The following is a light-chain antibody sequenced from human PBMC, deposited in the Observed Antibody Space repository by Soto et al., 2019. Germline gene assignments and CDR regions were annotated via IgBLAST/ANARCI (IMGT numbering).Light chain of an antibody. CDR1: KFDIGRYNY. CDR3: RSYTSASSLAI. CDR2: EVN. J-gene: IGLJ2*01. Sequence: QSVLTQPASVSGSRGQTITISCAGTKFDIGRYNYVSWYRQHPGEAPKLIIFEVNNRPSGISNRFSGSKSGNTASLTISGLQVEHEAHYFCRSYTSASSLAICGGGTKLTVL. V-gene: IGLV2-14*01.